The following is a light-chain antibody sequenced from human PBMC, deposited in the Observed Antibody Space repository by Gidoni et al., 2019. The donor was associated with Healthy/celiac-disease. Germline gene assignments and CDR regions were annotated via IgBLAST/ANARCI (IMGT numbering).Light chain of an antibody. CDR2: WAS. V-gene: IGKV4-1*01. Sequence: DIVMTQSPEHLVVSLGERATINCKSSQSVLYSSNNKNYLAWYQQKPGQPPKLLIYWASTRESGVPDRFSGSGSGTDFTLTISSLQAEDVAVYYCQQYYSTPLTFGQGTKVEIK. CDR1: QSVLYSSNNKNY. J-gene: IGKJ1*01. CDR3: QQYYSTPLT.